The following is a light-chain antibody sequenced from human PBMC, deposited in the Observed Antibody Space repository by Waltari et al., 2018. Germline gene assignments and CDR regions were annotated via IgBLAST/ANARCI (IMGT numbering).Light chain of an antibody. CDR3: NSRDSSGNHLDVV. J-gene: IGLJ2*01. CDR1: SLSSYY. CDR2: GKN. Sequence: SSELTQDPAVSVALGQTVRITCQGDSLSSYYARGYQQKPGQAPVLVIYGKNNRPSGIPDRFSGSSSGNTASLTITGAQAEDEADYYCNSRDSSGNHLDVVFGGGTKLTVL. V-gene: IGLV3-19*01.